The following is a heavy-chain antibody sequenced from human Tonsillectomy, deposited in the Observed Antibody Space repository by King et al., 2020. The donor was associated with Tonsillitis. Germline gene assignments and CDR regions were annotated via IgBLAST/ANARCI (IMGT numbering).Heavy chain of an antibody. CDR2: ISSSGSTI. D-gene: IGHD6-13*01. V-gene: IGHV3-11*01. CDR3: ARDQPTAAAAYYYYGMDV. CDR1: GFTFSDYY. J-gene: IGHJ6*02. Sequence: VQLVESGGGLVQPGGSLRLSCAASGFTFSDYYMSWIRQAPGKGLEWVSYISSSGSTIYYADSVKGRFTISRDNAKNSLYLQMNSLRAEDTAVYYCARDQPTAAAAYYYYGMDVWGQGTTVTVSS.